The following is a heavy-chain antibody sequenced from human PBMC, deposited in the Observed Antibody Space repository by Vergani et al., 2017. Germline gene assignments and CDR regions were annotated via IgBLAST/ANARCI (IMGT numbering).Heavy chain of an antibody. J-gene: IGHJ4*02. CDR3: AKVSTSSAKWADYDFWSGYYPLDY. D-gene: IGHD3-3*01. Sequence: QLQLQESGPGLVKPSETLSLTCTVSGGSISSSSYYWGWIRQPPGKGLEWIGSIYYSGSTYYNPSLKSRVTISVDTSKNTLYLQMNSLRAEDTAVYYCAKVSTSSAKWADYDFWSGYYPLDYWGQGTLVTVSS. CDR1: GGSISSSSYY. CDR2: IYYSGST. V-gene: IGHV4-39*07.